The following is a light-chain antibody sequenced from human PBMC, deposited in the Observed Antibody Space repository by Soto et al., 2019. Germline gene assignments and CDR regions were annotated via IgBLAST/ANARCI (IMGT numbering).Light chain of an antibody. V-gene: IGLV2-14*01. CDR2: EVS. Sequence: QSVLTQPASVSGSPEQSITISCTGTSSDVGAYNRVSWYQQHSGKAPKLMIYEVSNRPSGVSNRFSGSKSGNTASLTISGLQAEDEADYYCLSYTTSSSYVFGTGTKATVL. J-gene: IGLJ1*01. CDR3: LSYTTSSSYV. CDR1: SSDVGAYNR.